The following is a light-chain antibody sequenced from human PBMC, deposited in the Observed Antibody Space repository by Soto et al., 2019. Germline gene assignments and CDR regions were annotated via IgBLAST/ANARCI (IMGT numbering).Light chain of an antibody. Sequence: DIQMTQSPSTLSASVGDRVTITYRASQSINNWLVWYQQKPGKAPKVLIYKASSLESGVPSRFSGSGSGTEFTLTISSLHPDDFSTYYCQQYNTYWSFGQGTKVEIK. CDR2: KAS. CDR1: QSINNW. V-gene: IGKV1-5*03. CDR3: QQYNTYWS. J-gene: IGKJ1*01.